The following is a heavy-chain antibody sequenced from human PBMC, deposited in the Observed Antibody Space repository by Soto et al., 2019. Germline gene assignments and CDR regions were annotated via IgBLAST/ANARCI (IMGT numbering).Heavy chain of an antibody. J-gene: IGHJ6*02. CDR3: AREGRRHSSASDYYYYYGMDV. V-gene: IGHV1-69*01. CDR2: IIPIFGTA. CDR1: GGTFSSYA. D-gene: IGHD6-6*01. Sequence: QVQLVQSGAEVKKPGASVKVSCKASGGTFSSYAISWVRQAPGQGLEWMGGIIPIFGTANYAQKFQGRVTITADDSTSTAYMELSSLRSEDTAVYYCAREGRRHSSASDYYYYYGMDVWGQGTTVTVSS.